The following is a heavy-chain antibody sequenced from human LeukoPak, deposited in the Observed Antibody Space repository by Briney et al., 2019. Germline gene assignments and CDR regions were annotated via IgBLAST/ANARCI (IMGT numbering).Heavy chain of an antibody. CDR2: ISGDGGTT. V-gene: IGHV3-43*02. CDR1: GFTFDDYA. D-gene: IGHD6-13*01. CDR3: AKVYVGSWYAYDH. J-gene: IGHJ4*02. Sequence: PGGSLRLSCTASGFTFDDYAMHWVRQAPAKGLEWVSLISGDGGTTDYADSVKGRFTISRDNRRNSLYLHMNSLRTEDTALYFCAKVYVGSWYAYDHWGQGTLVTVFS.